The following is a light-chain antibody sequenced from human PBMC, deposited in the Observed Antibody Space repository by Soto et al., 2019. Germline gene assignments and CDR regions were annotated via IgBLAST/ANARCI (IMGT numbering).Light chain of an antibody. CDR2: EVS. V-gene: IGLV2-14*01. CDR3: SAYTTSSTLV. Sequence: QSALTQPASVSGSPGQSITISCTGTRRDVGAYNHVSWYQQHPGKAPKLMIYEVSNRPSGISYRFSGSKSGNTASLTISGLQPEDEADYYCSAYTTSSTLVFGGGTQLTVL. J-gene: IGLJ3*02. CDR1: RRDVGAYNH.